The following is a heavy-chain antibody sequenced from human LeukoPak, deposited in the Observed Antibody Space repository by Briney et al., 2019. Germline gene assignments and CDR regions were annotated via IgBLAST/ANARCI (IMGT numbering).Heavy chain of an antibody. CDR1: GFTFSNAW. V-gene: IGHV3-15*01. Sequence: PGGSLRLSCAASGFTFSNAWMSWVRQAPGKGLEWVGRIKSKTDGGTTDYAAPVKGRFTISRDDSKNTLYLQMNSLKTEDTAVYYCTTDQWLCGWVHHFDYWGQGTLVTVSS. J-gene: IGHJ4*02. CDR2: IKSKTDGGTT. D-gene: IGHD6-19*01. CDR3: TTDQWLCGWVHHFDY.